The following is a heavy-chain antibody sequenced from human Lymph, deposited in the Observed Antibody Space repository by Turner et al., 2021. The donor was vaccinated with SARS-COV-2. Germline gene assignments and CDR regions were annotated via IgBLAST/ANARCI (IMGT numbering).Heavy chain of an antibody. CDR1: GFTFDDYA. CDR3: AKDPGYCSGGSCYSRTYFDY. D-gene: IGHD2-15*01. J-gene: IGHJ4*02. CDR2: ISGDGGST. V-gene: IGHV3-43*02. Sequence: EVQLVESGGGVVQPGWSLRLSCAASGFTFDDYAMHWVRQAPGKGLEWVSLISGDGGSTYSADSVKGRFTISRDNSKNSLYLQMNSLRTEDTALYYCAKDPGYCSGGSCYSRTYFDYWGQGTLVTVSS.